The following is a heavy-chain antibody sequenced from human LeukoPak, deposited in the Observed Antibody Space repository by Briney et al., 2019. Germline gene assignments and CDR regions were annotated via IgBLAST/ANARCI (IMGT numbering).Heavy chain of an antibody. V-gene: IGHV3-23*01. D-gene: IGHD6-19*01. CDR2: ISGSGGTT. CDR1: GLAFSRYA. CDR3: AHQPGGWLVDGGDY. J-gene: IGHJ4*02. Sequence: PGRFLRLSSAASGLAFSRYAMSCVRQAPGKGLEWVSTISGSGGTTYYGDSVTGRFIISRDNSKNTLNLQMSRMRVEGTAIYYCAHQPGGWLVDGGDYWGQGTLVTVSS.